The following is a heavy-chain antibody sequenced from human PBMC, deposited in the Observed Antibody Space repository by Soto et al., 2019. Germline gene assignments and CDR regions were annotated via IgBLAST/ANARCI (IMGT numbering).Heavy chain of an antibody. Sequence: ASVNVSCRASGYTFTSDDINWVRQATGQGLEWMGWINPNSGGTKSAEKFQGRVTMTRDTSISTAYMELSRLTSDDTAVYYCASAAVTGTAGLDFWGQGTQVTVSS. CDR1: GYTFTSDD. V-gene: IGHV1-2*02. CDR3: ASAAVTGTAGLDF. J-gene: IGHJ4*02. CDR2: INPNSGGT. D-gene: IGHD6-19*01.